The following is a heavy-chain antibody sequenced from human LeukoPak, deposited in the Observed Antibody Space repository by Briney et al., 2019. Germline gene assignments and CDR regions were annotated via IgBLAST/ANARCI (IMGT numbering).Heavy chain of an antibody. CDR2: INPNSGGT. Sequence: ASVKVSCKASGYTFTGYYMHWVRQAPGQGLEWMGWINPNSGGTNYAQKFQGRVTMTRDTSTSTVYMELSSLRSEDTAVYYCARAGGTSDYWGQGTLVTVSS. J-gene: IGHJ4*02. D-gene: IGHD2-8*01. CDR3: ARAGGTSDY. V-gene: IGHV1-2*02. CDR1: GYTFTGYY.